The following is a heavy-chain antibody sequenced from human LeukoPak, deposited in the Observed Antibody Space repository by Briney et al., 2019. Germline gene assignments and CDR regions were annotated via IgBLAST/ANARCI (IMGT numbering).Heavy chain of an antibody. Sequence: GASVKVSCKASGYTFTSHVMNWVRQAPGQGLEWMGWINTNTGNPTYAQGFTGRFVFSLDTSVSTAYLQISSLKAEDTAVYYCATSWGSDFWSGYRRADYFDYWGQGTLVTVSS. D-gene: IGHD3-3*01. CDR1: GYTFTSHV. J-gene: IGHJ4*02. CDR3: ATSWGSDFWSGYRRADYFDY. V-gene: IGHV7-4-1*02. CDR2: INTNTGNP.